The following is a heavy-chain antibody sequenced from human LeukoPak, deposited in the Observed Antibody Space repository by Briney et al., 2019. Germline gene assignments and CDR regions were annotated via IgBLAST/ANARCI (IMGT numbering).Heavy chain of an antibody. D-gene: IGHD3-10*01. J-gene: IGHJ4*02. CDR1: GFTFDDYA. Sequence: AGTLRLSCAASGFTFDDYAMHWVRQAPGKGLEWVSLISWDGGGTYYAVTVKGRFTTSRDNSKNSLYLQMNSLRAEDTALYYCAKDMAAYYSASGTIDCWGQGTLVTVSS. CDR2: ISWDGGGT. V-gene: IGHV3-43D*03. CDR3: AKDMAAYYSASGTIDC.